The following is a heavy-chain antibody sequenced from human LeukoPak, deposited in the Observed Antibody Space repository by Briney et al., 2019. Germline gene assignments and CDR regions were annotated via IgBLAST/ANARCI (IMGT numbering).Heavy chain of an antibody. J-gene: IGHJ4*02. CDR1: GFTFSSYG. D-gene: IGHD3-22*01. CDR2: IRYDGSNK. CDR3: AKDGYDYDSSGYFLDY. Sequence: GRSLRLSCAASGFTFSSYGMHWVRQAPGKGLEWVAFIRYDGSNKYYADSVKGRFTISRDNSKNTLYLQMNSLRAEDTAVYYCAKDGYDYDSSGYFLDYWGQGTLVTVSS. V-gene: IGHV3-30*02.